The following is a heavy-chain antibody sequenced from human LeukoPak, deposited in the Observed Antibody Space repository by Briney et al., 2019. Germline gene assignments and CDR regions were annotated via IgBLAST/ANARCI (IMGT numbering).Heavy chain of an antibody. D-gene: IGHD3-22*01. CDR3: TKSSFRIVVLSGFDY. Sequence: GGSLRLSCAASGCTFSSYSMNWVRQAPGKGLEWVSSISSSSSYIYYADSVKGRFTISRDNSKNTLYLQMNSLRAEDTAVYYCTKSSFRIVVLSGFDYWGQGTLVTVSS. CDR1: GCTFSSYS. J-gene: IGHJ4*02. V-gene: IGHV3-21*04. CDR2: ISSSSSYI.